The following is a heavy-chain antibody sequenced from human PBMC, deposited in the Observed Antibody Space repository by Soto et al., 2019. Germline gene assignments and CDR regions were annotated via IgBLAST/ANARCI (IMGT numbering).Heavy chain of an antibody. CDR1: GFTFSDYY. V-gene: IGHV3-11*01. CDR2: ISSSGSTI. J-gene: IGHJ6*02. D-gene: IGHD2-2*01. CDR3: ASIGYCSSTSCYSSHYYYGMDV. Sequence: GGSLRLSCVASGFTFSDYYMSWIRQAPGEGLEWVSYISSSGSTIYYADSVKGRFTISRDNAKNSLYLQMNSLRAEDTAVYYCASIGYCSSTSCYSSHYYYGMDVWGQGTTVTVSS.